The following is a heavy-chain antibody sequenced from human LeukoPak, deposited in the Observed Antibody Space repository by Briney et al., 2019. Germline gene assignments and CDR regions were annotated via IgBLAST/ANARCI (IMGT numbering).Heavy chain of an antibody. CDR3: TRMTAGHDY. Sequence: SETLSLTYAVSGVPFNDYYWSWVRQTPGKGLEWFGEINHSGYTNDSPSLKSRVTLSIDTSRKQFSLNLRSVTVADTGIYYCTRMTAGHDYWGQGTLVTVSS. D-gene: IGHD2-21*02. J-gene: IGHJ4*02. CDR2: INHSGYT. V-gene: IGHV4-34*01. CDR1: GVPFNDYY.